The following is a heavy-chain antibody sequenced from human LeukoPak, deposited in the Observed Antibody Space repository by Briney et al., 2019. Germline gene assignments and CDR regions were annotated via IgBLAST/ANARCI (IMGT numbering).Heavy chain of an antibody. J-gene: IGHJ4*02. D-gene: IGHD2-2*01. CDR1: GFTFSTYW. CDR2: MKRDGSEI. V-gene: IGHV3-7*01. Sequence: GGSLRLSCSASGFTFSTYWMSWVRQAPGKGLEWVANMKRDGSEIYYVDSVRGRFTISRDNARNSLYLQMNSLRAEDTAVYYCARLCRGNQLAGFDSWGQGTLVTVSS. CDR3: ARLCRGNQLAGFDS.